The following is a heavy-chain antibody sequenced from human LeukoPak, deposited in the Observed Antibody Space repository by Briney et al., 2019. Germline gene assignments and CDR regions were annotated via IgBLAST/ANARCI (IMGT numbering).Heavy chain of an antibody. CDR1: GGSIRSSNHY. D-gene: IGHD1-1*01. CDR2: IYYSGST. V-gene: IGHV4-39*07. Sequence: SETLSLTCAVSGGSIRSSNHYWGWIRQPPGKGLEWIGSIYYSGSTYYNPSLKSRVTISVDTSKNQFSLKLSSVTAADTAVYYCARDRPGWKDAFDIWGQGTMVTVSS. J-gene: IGHJ3*02. CDR3: ARDRPGWKDAFDI.